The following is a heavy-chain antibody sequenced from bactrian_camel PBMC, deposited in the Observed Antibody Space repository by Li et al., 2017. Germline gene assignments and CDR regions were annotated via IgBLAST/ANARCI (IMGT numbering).Heavy chain of an antibody. CDR1: AYTYVGYC. J-gene: IGHJ4*01. D-gene: IGHD3*01. CDR2: SCSTGTS. V-gene: IGHV3S55*01. Sequence: QLVESGGGSVQAGGSLRLSCAVSAYTYVGYCMAWFRQAPGKEREGVAASCSTGTSAYADSVKGRFTIAAHNKTTVYLQMTSLKPEDTGTYYCSGANYHGCAGRQGTQVTVS.